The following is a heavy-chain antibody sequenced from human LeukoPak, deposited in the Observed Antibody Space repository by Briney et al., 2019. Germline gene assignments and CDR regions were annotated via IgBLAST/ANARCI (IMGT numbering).Heavy chain of an antibody. CDR1: GFTFDDYA. Sequence: GGSLRLSCAASGFTFDDYAMHWVRQAPGKGLEWVSLITEDGRHTFYADSVKGRFTISRDNSKNSLYLQMNSLTTEDTALYYCAKDKGKPVYYYMDVWGKGATATVSS. CDR2: ITEDGRHT. CDR3: AKDKGKPVYYYMDV. V-gene: IGHV3-43*02. J-gene: IGHJ6*03.